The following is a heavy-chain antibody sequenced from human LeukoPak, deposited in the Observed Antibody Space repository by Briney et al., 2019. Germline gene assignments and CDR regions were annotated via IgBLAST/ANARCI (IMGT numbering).Heavy chain of an antibody. CDR2: IYYSGST. D-gene: IGHD1-26*01. V-gene: IGHV4-31*03. Sequence: SETLSLTCTVSGGSISSGGYYWSWIRQHPGKGLEWIGYIYYSGSTYYNPSLKSRVTISVDTSKNQFSLTFISVTAADTAVYFCARETAERYRGSYFDYWGQGALVTVSS. CDR1: GGSISSGGYY. CDR3: ARETAERYRGSYFDY. J-gene: IGHJ4*02.